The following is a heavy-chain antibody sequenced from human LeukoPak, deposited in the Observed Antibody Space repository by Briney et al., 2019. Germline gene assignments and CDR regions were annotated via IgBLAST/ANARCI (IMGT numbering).Heavy chain of an antibody. Sequence: SETLSLTCAVYGGSFSGYYWSWIRQTPGKGLEWIGEINHSGSTNYNPSLKSRVTISVDTSKNQFSLKLSSVTAADTAVYYCARLVYGYGYEYWGQGTLVTVSS. CDR3: ARLVYGYGYEY. D-gene: IGHD5-18*01. CDR2: INHSGST. J-gene: IGHJ4*02. CDR1: GGSFSGYY. V-gene: IGHV4-34*01.